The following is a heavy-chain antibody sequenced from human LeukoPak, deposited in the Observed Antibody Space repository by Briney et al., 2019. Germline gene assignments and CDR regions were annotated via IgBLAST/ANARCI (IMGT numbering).Heavy chain of an antibody. V-gene: IGHV4-39*01. CDR2: IYYSGST. CDR3: ARLHYYDSSGYYFDY. J-gene: IGHJ4*02. Sequence: SETLSLTCTVSGGSISSSSYYWGWIRQPPGKGQEWIGSIYYSGSTYYNPSLKSRVTISVDTSKNQFSLKLSSVTAADTAVYYCARLHYYDSSGYYFDYWGQGTLVTVSS. D-gene: IGHD3-22*01. CDR1: GGSISSSSYY.